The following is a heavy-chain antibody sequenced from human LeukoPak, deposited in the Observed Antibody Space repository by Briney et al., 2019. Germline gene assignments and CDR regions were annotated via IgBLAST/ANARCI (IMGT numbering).Heavy chain of an antibody. Sequence: AGGSLRLSCAASEFTLSGYWMHWVRQAPGKGLEWVSYISSSGSTIYYADSVKGRFTISRDNAKNSLYLQMNSLRAEDTAVYYCARGSGSYMDDPYDYWGQGTLVTVSS. CDR2: ISSSGSTI. V-gene: IGHV3-11*01. D-gene: IGHD1-26*01. CDR1: EFTLSGYW. CDR3: ARGSGSYMDDPYDY. J-gene: IGHJ4*02.